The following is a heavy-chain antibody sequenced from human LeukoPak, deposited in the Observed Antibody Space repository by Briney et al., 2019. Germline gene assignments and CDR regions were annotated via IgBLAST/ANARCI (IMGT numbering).Heavy chain of an antibody. CDR3: ARDRGTMVRGVISWNY. Sequence: GGSLRLSCAASVFTFSSYSMNWVRQAPGKGLEWVSSISSSSSYIYYADSVKGRFTISRDNAKNSLYLQMNSLRAEDTAVYYCARDRGTMVRGVISWNYWGQGTLVTVSS. CDR1: VFTFSSYS. CDR2: ISSSSSYI. V-gene: IGHV3-21*01. J-gene: IGHJ4*02. D-gene: IGHD3-10*01.